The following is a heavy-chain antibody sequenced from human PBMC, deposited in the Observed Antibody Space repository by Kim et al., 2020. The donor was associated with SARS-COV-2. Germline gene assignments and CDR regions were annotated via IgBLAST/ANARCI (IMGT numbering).Heavy chain of an antibody. D-gene: IGHD6-13*01. V-gene: IGHV4-39*01. CDR2: IYYSGST. CDR3: ARQLSSSWLQSWANWFDP. Sequence: SETLSLTCTVSGGSISSSSYYWGWIRQPPGKGLEWIGSIYYSGSTYYNPSLKSRVTISVDTSRNQFSLKLSSVTAADTAVHYCARQLSSSWLQSWANWFDPWGQGTLVTVSS. CDR1: GGSISSSSYY. J-gene: IGHJ5*02.